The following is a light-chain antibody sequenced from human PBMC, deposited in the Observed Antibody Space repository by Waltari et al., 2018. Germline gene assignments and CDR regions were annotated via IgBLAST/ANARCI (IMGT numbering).Light chain of an antibody. Sequence: QSVLTQPPSVSGAPGQRVTISCTGSSSNIGAGYDAHWYQHLPGTAPKLLIFGNSKRASGVPDGVSGSKSGTSASLASTGLQAEDGADYYCQSYDSSLSGWVFGGGTKLTVL. J-gene: IGLJ3*02. V-gene: IGLV1-40*01. CDR2: GNS. CDR3: QSYDSSLSGWV. CDR1: SSNIGAGYD.